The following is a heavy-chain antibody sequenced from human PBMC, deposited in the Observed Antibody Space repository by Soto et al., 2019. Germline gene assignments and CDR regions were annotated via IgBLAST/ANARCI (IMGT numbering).Heavy chain of an antibody. J-gene: IGHJ6*03. CDR2: VYYTGST. D-gene: IGHD3-9*01. Sequence: SETLSLTCTVSGGSISNFYWSWIRQPPWKGLEWIGYVYYTGSTSYNPSLKRRVTFSADSSRGQFSLRLNSVTAADTAVCYCARTVLGPDLLADSFVDYYYYMDVWGQGTTVTVYS. CDR1: GGSISNFY. CDR3: ARTVLGPDLLADSFVDYYYYMDV. V-gene: IGHV4-59*08.